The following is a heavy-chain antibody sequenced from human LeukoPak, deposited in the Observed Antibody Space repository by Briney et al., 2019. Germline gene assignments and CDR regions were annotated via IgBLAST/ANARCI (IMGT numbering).Heavy chain of an antibody. J-gene: IGHJ4*02. CDR2: ISSSSSTI. V-gene: IGHV3-48*01. CDR3: ARGELELPYLYYFDY. CDR1: GFTFSSYS. D-gene: IGHD1-7*01. Sequence: GGSLRLSCVASGFTFSSYSMNWVRQAPGKGLEWVSYISSSSSTIYYADSVKGRFTISRDNAKNSLYLQMNSLRAEDTAVYYCARGELELPYLYYFDYWGQGTLVTVSS.